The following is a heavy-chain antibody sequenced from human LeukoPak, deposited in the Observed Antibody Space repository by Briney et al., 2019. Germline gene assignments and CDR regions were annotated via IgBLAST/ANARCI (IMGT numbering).Heavy chain of an antibody. CDR2: IYYSGST. CDR1: GGSISSYY. CDR3: ARGYYYYGMDV. Sequence: SETLSLTCTVSGGSISSYYWSWIRQPRGKGLEWIGYIYYSGSTNYNPYLTSRVTISVEQSKNQFSLKLSPVTAADTAVYYCARGYYYYGMDVWGQGTTVTVSS. J-gene: IGHJ6*02. V-gene: IGHV4-59*01.